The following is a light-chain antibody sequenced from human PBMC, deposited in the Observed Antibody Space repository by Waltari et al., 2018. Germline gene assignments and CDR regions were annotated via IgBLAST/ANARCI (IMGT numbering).Light chain of an antibody. V-gene: IGKV1-39*01. CDR2: AAS. CDR1: QSIDAY. J-gene: IGKJ1*01. Sequence: DIQMTQSPSSLSASVGDRVTITCRASQSIDAYLNWYQQKPGKAPKLLIYAASNLQSGVPSRFRGSGSGTDFTLTISSLQPEDFATYYCQQSDSTPPRTFGQGTKLEIK. CDR3: QQSDSTPPRT.